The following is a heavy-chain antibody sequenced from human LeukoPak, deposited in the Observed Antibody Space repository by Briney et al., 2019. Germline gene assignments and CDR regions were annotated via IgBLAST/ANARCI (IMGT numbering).Heavy chain of an antibody. D-gene: IGHD6-13*01. V-gene: IGHV1-2*02. CDR1: GYTFTGYY. Sequence: GASVKVSCNASGYTFTGYYMHWVRQAPGQGLEWMGWINPNSGGTNYAQKFQGRVTMTRDTSISTAYMELSRLRSDDTAVYYCARDARRIAAAGTPSWFDPWGQGTLVTVSS. CDR2: INPNSGGT. J-gene: IGHJ5*02. CDR3: ARDARRIAAAGTPSWFDP.